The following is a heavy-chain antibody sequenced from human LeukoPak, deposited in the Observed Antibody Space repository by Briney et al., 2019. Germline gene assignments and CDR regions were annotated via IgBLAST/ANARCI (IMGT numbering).Heavy chain of an antibody. CDR3: ASIDDSSGYYLYY. D-gene: IGHD3-22*01. J-gene: IGHJ4*02. CDR2: IYYSGST. Sequence: PSETLSLTCTVSGGSIISYYGSWIRQPPGRGLEWIGYIYYSGSTNYNPSLKSRVTISVDTSKNQFSLKLSSVTAADTAVYYCASIDDSSGYYLYYWGQGTLVTVSS. V-gene: IGHV4-59*01. CDR1: GGSIISYY.